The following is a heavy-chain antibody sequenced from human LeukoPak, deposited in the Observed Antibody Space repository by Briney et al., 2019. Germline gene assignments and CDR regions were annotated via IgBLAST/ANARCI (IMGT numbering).Heavy chain of an antibody. Sequence: PSETLSLTCIVSGGSISSSIYYWGWFRQPPRKGLEWIGSIYYNVATYYNSSLKSRVTISVDTSKNHLSLKLSSVTAADTAVYYCARVRDGYNRNWAYWGQGTLVTVSS. CDR2: IYYNVAT. D-gene: IGHD5-24*01. J-gene: IGHJ4*02. V-gene: IGHV4-39*02. CDR3: ARVRDGYNRNWAY. CDR1: GGSISSSIYY.